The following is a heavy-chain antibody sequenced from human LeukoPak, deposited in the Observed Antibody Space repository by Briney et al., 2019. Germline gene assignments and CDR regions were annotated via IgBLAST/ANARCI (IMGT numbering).Heavy chain of an antibody. Sequence: ASVKVSCKASGYTFTSYDINWVRQATGQGLEWMGWMNPNSGNTGYAQKFQGRVTMTRNTPISTAYMELSRLTSDDTAVYYCARGNFYDNKGYSPELRYWGQGTLVTVSS. V-gene: IGHV1-8*01. CDR3: ARGNFYDNKGYSPELRY. J-gene: IGHJ4*02. CDR2: MNPNSGNT. D-gene: IGHD3-10*01. CDR1: GYTFTSYD.